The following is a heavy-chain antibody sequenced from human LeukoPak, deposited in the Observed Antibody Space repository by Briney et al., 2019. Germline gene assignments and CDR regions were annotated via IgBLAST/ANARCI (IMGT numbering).Heavy chain of an antibody. Sequence: SETLSLTCTVSSGSLSTSNYYWGWVRQPPGKALEWIGNIFYSGSTYYSPSLKSRVTISLDTSRNQFSLKLSSVTAADTAVYYWARAALAGHFDYWGQGTLVTVSS. J-gene: IGHJ4*02. CDR3: ARAALAGHFDY. CDR1: SGSLSTSNYY. D-gene: IGHD6-19*01. V-gene: IGHV4-39*07. CDR2: IFYSGST.